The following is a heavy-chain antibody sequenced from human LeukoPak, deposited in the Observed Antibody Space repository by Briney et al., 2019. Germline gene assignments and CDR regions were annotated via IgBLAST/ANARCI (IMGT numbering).Heavy chain of an antibody. J-gene: IGHJ4*02. Sequence: ASVKVSCKASGYTFTSYGISWVRQAPGQGLEWMGWISAYNGNTNYAQKLQGRVTMTTDTSTSTAYMELRSLRSDDTAVYYCARDRVDIVATTPFDYWGQGTLVTVSS. CDR2: ISAYNGNT. CDR3: ARDRVDIVATTPFDY. CDR1: GYTFTSYG. D-gene: IGHD5-12*01. V-gene: IGHV1-18*01.